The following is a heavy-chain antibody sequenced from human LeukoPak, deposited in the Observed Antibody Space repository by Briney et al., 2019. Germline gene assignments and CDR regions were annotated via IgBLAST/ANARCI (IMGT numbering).Heavy chain of an antibody. J-gene: IGHJ3*02. CDR2: IFGSGGST. Sequence: GGSLRLSCAASGFTFSSYAMYWVRQAPGKGLEWVSGIFGSGGSTHYADSVKGRFTISRDNSKNTLYLQMNSLRAEDTAVYYCARSLSDAFDIWGQGTMVTVSS. CDR1: GFTFSSYA. V-gene: IGHV3-23*01. CDR3: ARSLSDAFDI.